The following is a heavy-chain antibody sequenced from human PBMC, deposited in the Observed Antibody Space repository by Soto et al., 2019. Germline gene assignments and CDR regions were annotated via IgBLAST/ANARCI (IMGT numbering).Heavy chain of an antibody. Sequence: QVQLQKSSPGLLKPSETLSLTCSVSGGSVSNKTYYWSWIRQPPGKRLEWIGYVYYSGTTNYNPSLKSRVTISVDLSKNQFSLRLSSVTTADMALYYCARTTAVPNTLRSRYFFDYWGQGTLVTVSS. CDR1: GGSVSNKTYY. J-gene: IGHJ4*02. CDR3: ARTTAVPNTLRSRYFFDY. D-gene: IGHD4-17*01. CDR2: VYYSGTT. V-gene: IGHV4-61*01.